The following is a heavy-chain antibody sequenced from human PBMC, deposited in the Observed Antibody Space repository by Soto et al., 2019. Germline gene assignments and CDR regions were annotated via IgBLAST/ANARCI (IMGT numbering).Heavy chain of an antibody. V-gene: IGHV5-51*01. CDR2: IYPSDSDT. CDR3: ARQVKTGGHY. CDR1: GYSFATYW. D-gene: IGHD2-8*02. Sequence: GESLKISCKGSGYSFATYWIGWVRQMPGKGLEWMAIIYPSDSDTRYSPSFQGQVTISADKSISTAYLQWSSLKASDTAMYYCARQVKTGGHYWGQGTLVTVSS. J-gene: IGHJ4*02.